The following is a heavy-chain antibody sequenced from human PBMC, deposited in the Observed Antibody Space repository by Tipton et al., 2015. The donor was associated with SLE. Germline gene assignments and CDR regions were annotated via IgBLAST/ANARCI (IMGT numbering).Heavy chain of an antibody. CDR3: VRDPIAEGAYCAANCYYVDF. V-gene: IGHV1-18*01. Sequence: QSGAEVKKSGASVKVSCKASGYKFRNFGISWVRQAPGQGLESMGWISADTGNTYYAQRFQDRLTLTRDTSTTTAYMELRSLRSDDTAVYYCVRDPIAEGAYCAANCYYVDFWGQGTLVTVSS. CDR2: ISADTGNT. CDR1: GYKFRNFG. J-gene: IGHJ4*02. D-gene: IGHD2-21*01.